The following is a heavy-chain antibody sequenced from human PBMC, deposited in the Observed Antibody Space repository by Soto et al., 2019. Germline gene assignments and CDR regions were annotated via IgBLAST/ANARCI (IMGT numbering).Heavy chain of an antibody. J-gene: IGHJ4*02. CDR1: GFTFSSYG. CDR3: AREDTAMVAWYFDY. D-gene: IGHD5-18*01. V-gene: IGHV3-33*01. CDR2: IWYDGSNK. Sequence: GGSLRLSCAASGFTFSSYGMHWVRQAPGKGLEWVAVIWYDGSNKYYADSVKGRFTISRDNSKNTLYLQMNSLRAEDTAVYYCAREDTAMVAWYFDYWGQGTLVTVSS.